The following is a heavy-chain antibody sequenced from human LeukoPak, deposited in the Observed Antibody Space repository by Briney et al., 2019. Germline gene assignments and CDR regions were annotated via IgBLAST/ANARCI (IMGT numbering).Heavy chain of an antibody. J-gene: IGHJ4*02. Sequence: GGPLRLSCAVSGFTFSIYWMAWVRQAPGKGLEWVANIKGDESAKHQADSVKGRFTISRDNAQSSVFLQMNSLRGEDTAVYYCARDVGGRLDYWGQGTLVTVSS. CDR3: ARDVGGRLDY. V-gene: IGHV3-7*01. CDR1: GFTFSIYW. CDR2: IKGDESAK.